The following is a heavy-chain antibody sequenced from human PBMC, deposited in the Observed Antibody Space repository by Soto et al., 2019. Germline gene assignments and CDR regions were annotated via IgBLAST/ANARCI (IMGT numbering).Heavy chain of an antibody. CDR2: INPSGGST. CDR3: ARGRYYYDSSGYYAGTFDY. V-gene: IGHV1-46*01. D-gene: IGHD3-22*01. J-gene: IGHJ4*02. Sequence: ASVKVSCKASGYTFTIYYMHWVLQSPLQWLEWMGIINPSGGSTSYAQKFQGRVTMTRDTSTSTVYMELSSLRSEDTAVYYCARGRYYYDSSGYYAGTFDYWGQGTLVTVSS. CDR1: GYTFTIYY.